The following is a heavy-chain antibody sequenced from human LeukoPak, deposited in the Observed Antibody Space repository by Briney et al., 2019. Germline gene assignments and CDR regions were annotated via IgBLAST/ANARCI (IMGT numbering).Heavy chain of an antibody. V-gene: IGHV4-59*08. CDR1: GGSISSYY. Sequence: KPSETLSLTCTVSGGSISSYYWSWIRQPPGKGLEWIGYIYYSGSTNYNPSLKSRVTISVDTSKNQFSLKLSSVTAADTAVYYCASGPGYSSGWYEEGPLDYWGQGTLVTVSS. D-gene: IGHD6-19*01. CDR2: IYYSGST. J-gene: IGHJ4*02. CDR3: ASGPGYSSGWYEEGPLDY.